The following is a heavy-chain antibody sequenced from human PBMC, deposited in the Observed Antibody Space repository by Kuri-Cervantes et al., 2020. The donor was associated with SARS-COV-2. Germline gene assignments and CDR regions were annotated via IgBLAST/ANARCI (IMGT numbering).Heavy chain of an antibody. Sequence: GSLRLSCTVSGGSISSSSYYWGWIRQPPGKGLEWIGSIYYSGNTYYNPSLKSRVTISVDTSKNQFSLKLSSVTAADTAVYYCARHEYSSSWVDYWGQGTLVTVSS. CDR3: ARHEYSSSWVDY. V-gene: IGHV4-39*01. D-gene: IGHD6-13*01. CDR1: GGSISSSSYY. CDR2: IYYSGNT. J-gene: IGHJ4*02.